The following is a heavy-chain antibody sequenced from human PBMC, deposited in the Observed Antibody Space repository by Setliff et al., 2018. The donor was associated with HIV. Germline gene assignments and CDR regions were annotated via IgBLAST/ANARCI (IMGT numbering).Heavy chain of an antibody. Sequence: SETLSLTCAVSGYSISSGYYWGWIRQPPGKGLEWIGSIYHSGSTYYNPSLKSRVTISVDTSKNQFSLKLSSVTAADTAVYYCARDARWLQFPYFGYWGQGTLVTVSS. CDR1: GYSISSGYY. CDR3: ARDARWLQFPYFGY. CDR2: IYHSGST. D-gene: IGHD5-12*01. J-gene: IGHJ4*01. V-gene: IGHV4-38-2*02.